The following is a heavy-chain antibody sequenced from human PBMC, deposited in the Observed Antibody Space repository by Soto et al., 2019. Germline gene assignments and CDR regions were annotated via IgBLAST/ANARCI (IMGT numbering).Heavy chain of an antibody. D-gene: IGHD4-17*01. Sequence: QVQLQESGPGLVKPSQTLSLTCTVSGDSISSGGYYWSWIRQHPGKGLEWIGYIYYSGSTFYNPSLKSRLIISVATSKNQFSLKLNSVTAADTAFYYCARGRGTVTDNWGQGTLVTVSS. J-gene: IGHJ4*02. V-gene: IGHV4-31*03. CDR1: GDSISSGGYY. CDR3: ARGRGTVTDN. CDR2: IYYSGST.